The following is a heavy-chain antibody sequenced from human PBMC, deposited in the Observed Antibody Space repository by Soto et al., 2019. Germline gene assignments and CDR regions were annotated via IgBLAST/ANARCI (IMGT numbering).Heavy chain of an antibody. CDR3: PRGFCGPYFNISGSVFFDY. CDR1: GFTFSSYA. V-gene: IGHV3-30-3*01. J-gene: IGHJ4*02. Sequence: QVQLVESGGGVVQPGRSLRLSCAASGFTFSSYAMHWVRQAPAKGLEWVAVISYDGSNKYYADSVKGRFTISRHNPKNTLYLQMNSLRAEDAAVHYCPRGFCGPYFNISGSVFFDYLGQGTLVTVSS. CDR2: ISYDGSNK. D-gene: IGHD3-22*01.